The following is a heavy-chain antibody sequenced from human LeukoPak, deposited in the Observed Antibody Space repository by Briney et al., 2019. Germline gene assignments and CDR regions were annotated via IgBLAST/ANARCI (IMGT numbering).Heavy chain of an antibody. J-gene: IGHJ3*02. CDR2: IKQDGSEK. V-gene: IGHV3-7*05. CDR1: GFTFSSYW. CDR3: ARGDYGGNSYAFDI. Sequence: GGSLRLSCAASGFTFSSYWMSWVRQAPGKGLEWVAKIKQDGSEKYYVDSVKGRFTISRDNAKNSLYLQMNSLRAEDTAVYYCARGDYGGNSYAFDIWGQGTVVTVSS. D-gene: IGHD4-23*01.